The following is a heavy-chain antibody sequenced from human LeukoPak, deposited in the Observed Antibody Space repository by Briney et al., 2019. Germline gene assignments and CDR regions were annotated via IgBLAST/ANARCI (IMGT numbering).Heavy chain of an antibody. CDR3: ARDLRYYDSSGPMSYYFDY. V-gene: IGHV4-39*07. Sequence: SETLSLTCTVSGGSIDSSSYYWGWIRQPPGKGLEWIGSIYYSGSTYYNPSLKSRVTISVDTSKNQFSLKLSSVTAADTAVYYCARDLRYYDSSGPMSYYFDYWGQGTLVTVSS. CDR1: GGSIDSSSYY. J-gene: IGHJ4*02. D-gene: IGHD3-22*01. CDR2: IYYSGST.